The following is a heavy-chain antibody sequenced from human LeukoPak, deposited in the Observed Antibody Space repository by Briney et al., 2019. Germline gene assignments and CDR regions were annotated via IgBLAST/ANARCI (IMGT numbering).Heavy chain of an antibody. Sequence: PSETLSLTCTVSAYSISSGYYWGWIRQPPGKGLEWIGDIYYSGSINYSPSLKSRVTISVDTSKNQFSLKLYSVTAADTAVYYCARDPRGVYSKYAFDIWGQGTMVTVSS. V-gene: IGHV4-61*01. CDR1: AYSISSGYY. D-gene: IGHD5/OR15-5a*01. CDR2: IYYSGSI. CDR3: ARDPRGVYSKYAFDI. J-gene: IGHJ3*02.